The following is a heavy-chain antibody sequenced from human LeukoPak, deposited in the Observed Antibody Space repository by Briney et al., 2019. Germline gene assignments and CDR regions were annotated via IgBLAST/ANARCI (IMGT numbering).Heavy chain of an antibody. J-gene: IGHJ4*02. D-gene: IGHD3-16*01. CDR3: ARGVVITFGGAADY. CDR1: GASFSSYY. V-gene: IGHV4-59*01. CDR2: IFYNGNT. Sequence: SETLSLTCTVSGASFSSYYWSWLRQPPGKGLEWIAYIFYNGNTKYNPSLKSRVTISIDTSKNQFSLQLSSVTAADTAVYYCARGVVITFGGAADYWGQGTLVTVSS.